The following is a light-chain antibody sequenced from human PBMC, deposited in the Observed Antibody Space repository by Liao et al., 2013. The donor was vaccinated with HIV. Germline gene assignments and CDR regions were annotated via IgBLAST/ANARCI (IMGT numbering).Light chain of an antibody. J-gene: IGLJ2*01. V-gene: IGLV3-21*01. CDR1: NIGSKS. CDR3: QTWDTNTVI. CDR2: YDS. Sequence: SYVLTQPPSVSVAPGKTARITCGGNNIGSKSVHWYQQKPGQAPVLVIDYDSDRPSGIPERFSGSNSGNTATLTISGTQTVDEGVYYCQTWDTNTVIFGGGTKLTVL.